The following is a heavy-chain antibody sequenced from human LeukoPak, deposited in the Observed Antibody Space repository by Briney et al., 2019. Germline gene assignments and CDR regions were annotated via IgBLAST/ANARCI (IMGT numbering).Heavy chain of an antibody. CDR1: GFTFNNYA. CDR3: AKDRRGGFIVVVLEN. V-gene: IGHV3-23*01. Sequence: GGSLRLSCAASGFTFNNYALSWVLQAPGKGLEWVSAISSSGDSKQYAESVKCRFTISRDNSKNTLYLQMNNLRAEDTAVYYCAKDRRGGFIVVVLENWGQGILVTVSS. J-gene: IGHJ4*02. CDR2: ISSSGDSK. D-gene: IGHD2-15*01.